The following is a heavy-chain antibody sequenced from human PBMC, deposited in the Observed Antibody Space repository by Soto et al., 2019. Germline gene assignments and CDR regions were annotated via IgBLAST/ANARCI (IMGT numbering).Heavy chain of an antibody. CDR3: AKDGGYCSGGSCYGAFDI. D-gene: IGHD2-15*01. Sequence: GGSLRLSCAASGFTFSSYAMSWVRQAPGKGLEWVSAISGSGGSTYYADSVKGRFTISRDNSKNTLYLQMNSLRAEDTAVYYCAKDGGYCSGGSCYGAFDIWGQGTMVTVSS. J-gene: IGHJ3*02. CDR2: ISGSGGST. CDR1: GFTFSSYA. V-gene: IGHV3-23*01.